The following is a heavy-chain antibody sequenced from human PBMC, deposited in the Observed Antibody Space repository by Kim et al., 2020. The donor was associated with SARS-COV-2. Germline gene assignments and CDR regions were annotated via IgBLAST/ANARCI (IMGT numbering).Heavy chain of an antibody. V-gene: IGHV4-39*01. D-gene: IGHD4-17*01. CDR2: LYYSGST. J-gene: IGHJ6*02. CDR3: ARTQTTLYYYGMDV. Sequence: SETLSLKCSVSGGSISSSSHYWGWVRQPPGKGLKWIGSLYYSGSTYYNPSLKSRVTISADTSKNQFTLNLRSVTAADTAVYYCARTQTTLYYYGMDVWGQGTTVTVS. CDR1: GGSISSSSHY.